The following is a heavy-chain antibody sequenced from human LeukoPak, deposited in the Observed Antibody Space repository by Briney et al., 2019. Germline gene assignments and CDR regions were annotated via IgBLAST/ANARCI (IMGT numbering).Heavy chain of an antibody. Sequence: GGSLRLSCAASGFTFSSYDMHWVRQATGKGLEWVSAIGTAGDTYYPGSVKGRFTISRENAKNSLYLQMNSLRAGDTAVYYCARGHGGSYYYGMDVWGQGTTVTVS. CDR3: ARGHGGSYYYGMDV. CDR1: GFTFSSYD. CDR2: IGTAGDT. V-gene: IGHV3-13*01. J-gene: IGHJ6*02. D-gene: IGHD1-26*01.